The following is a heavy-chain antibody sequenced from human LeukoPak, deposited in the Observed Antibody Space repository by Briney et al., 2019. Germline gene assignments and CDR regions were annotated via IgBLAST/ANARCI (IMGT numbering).Heavy chain of an antibody. D-gene: IGHD2-2*01. CDR1: GFTFSSYS. CDR2: ISSSSSTI. V-gene: IGHV3-48*04. Sequence: PGGSLRLSCAASGFTFSSYSMNWVRQAPGKGLEWVSYISSSSSTIYYADSVKGRFTISRDNAKNSLYLQMNSLRAEDTAVYYCATYCSSTSCYEGRFDPWGQGTLVTVSS. CDR3: ATYCSSTSCYEGRFDP. J-gene: IGHJ5*02.